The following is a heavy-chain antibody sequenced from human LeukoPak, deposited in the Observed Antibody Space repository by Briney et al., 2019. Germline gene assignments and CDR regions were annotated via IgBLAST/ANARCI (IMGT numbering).Heavy chain of an antibody. J-gene: IGHJ4*02. CDR2: INPNSGNT. CDR1: GYTFTGYY. CDR3: ARGKGYDSSGYFTW. D-gene: IGHD3-22*01. V-gene: IGHV1-8*03. Sequence: ASVKVSCKASGYTFTGYYMHWVRQAPGQGLEWMGWINPNSGNTGYAQKFQGRVTITRNTSISTAYMELSSLRSEDTAVYYCARGKGYDSSGYFTWWGQGTLVTVSS.